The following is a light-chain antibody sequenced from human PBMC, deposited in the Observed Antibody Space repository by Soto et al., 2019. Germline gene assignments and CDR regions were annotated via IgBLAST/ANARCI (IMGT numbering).Light chain of an antibody. Sequence: EAALSLSPGTLSLSPGESATLSCRASQSGSSRYLGWYQQRFGQAPRLLIYGASSRATGIPDRFSGSGSRTDITLTISRLEPEDLAVYYCQQYDSPPITFGQGT. CDR3: QQYDSPPIT. CDR1: QSGSSRY. J-gene: IGKJ5*01. V-gene: IGKV3-20*01. CDR2: GAS.